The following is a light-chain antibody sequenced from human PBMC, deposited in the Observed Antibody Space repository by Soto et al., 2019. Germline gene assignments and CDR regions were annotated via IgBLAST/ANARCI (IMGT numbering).Light chain of an antibody. CDR2: LGS. Sequence: MTQSPSTLSACVGDRITITCRASQSISEYLAWYQEKPGQSPQLLIYLGSNRSSGVPDRFSGSGSGTDFTLKISRVEAGDVGVYYCMQSLQTPPTFGQGTKVDIK. CDR1: QSISEY. J-gene: IGKJ1*01. CDR3: MQSLQTPPT. V-gene: IGKV2-28*01.